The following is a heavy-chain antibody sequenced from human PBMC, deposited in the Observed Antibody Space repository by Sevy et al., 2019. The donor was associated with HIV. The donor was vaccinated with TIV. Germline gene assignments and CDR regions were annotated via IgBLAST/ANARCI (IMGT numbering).Heavy chain of an antibody. D-gene: IGHD3-10*02. CDR1: GFTFSSYG. V-gene: IGHV3-33*01. J-gene: IGHJ4*02. Sequence: GGSLRLSCAASGFTFSSYGMQWVHQAPGKGLEWVAVIWNDGSNKYYADSVKGRFTTSRDNSSNTLYLQMNSLRAEDTAVYYCARDVRGEGIRPGDLDYWGQGTLVTVSS. CDR2: IWNDGSNK. CDR3: ARDVRGEGIRPGDLDY.